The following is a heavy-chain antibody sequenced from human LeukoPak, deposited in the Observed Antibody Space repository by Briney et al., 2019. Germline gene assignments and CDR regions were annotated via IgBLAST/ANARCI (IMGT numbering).Heavy chain of an antibody. J-gene: IGHJ4*02. D-gene: IGHD3-16*01. V-gene: IGHV3-23*01. CDR2: ISGGGGST. Sequence: GGSLRLSCAASGFTFTSYSMNWVRQAPGKGLEWVSTISGGGGSTYYADSVKGRFTISRDNSKNTLYLQVNSLRAEDTAVYYWSKGGEGDVTPLDYWGQGTLGTVSS. CDR1: GFTFTSYS. CDR3: SKGGEGDVTPLDY.